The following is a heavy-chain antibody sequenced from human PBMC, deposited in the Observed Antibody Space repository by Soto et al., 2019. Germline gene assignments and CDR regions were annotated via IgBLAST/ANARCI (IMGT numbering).Heavy chain of an antibody. CDR2: INHSGNT. Sequence: QVQLQQWGAGLLKPSETLSLTCAVYGGSFSGYYWSWIRQPPGKGLEWIGEINHSGNTNYNPSLKSRVTISVDTSKNQFSLKLSSVTAADTAVYYCARGQSPWSRFGKSFDYWGQGTLVTVSS. CDR1: GGSFSGYY. J-gene: IGHJ4*02. D-gene: IGHD3-10*01. CDR3: ARGQSPWSRFGKSFDY. V-gene: IGHV4-34*01.